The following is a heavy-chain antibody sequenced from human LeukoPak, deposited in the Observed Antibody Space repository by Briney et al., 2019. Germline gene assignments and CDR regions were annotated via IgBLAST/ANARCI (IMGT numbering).Heavy chain of an antibody. Sequence: SVKVSCKASGGAFSSYSITWVRQAPGQGLEWMGGIMPLFNTANYAQQFQGRVTITTDESTSTAYMELSSLRFEDTAMYYCARVDRYHYYLDVWGKGTTVTVSS. CDR3: ARVDRYHYYLDV. J-gene: IGHJ6*03. CDR2: IMPLFNTA. CDR1: GGAFSSYS. V-gene: IGHV1-69*05.